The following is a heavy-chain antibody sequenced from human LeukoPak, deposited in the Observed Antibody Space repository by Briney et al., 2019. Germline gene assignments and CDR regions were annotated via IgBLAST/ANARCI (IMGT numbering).Heavy chain of an antibody. J-gene: IGHJ5*01. D-gene: IGHD3-22*01. CDR1: GYSFTSYS. CDR2: ISPDDSDT. Sequence: XXKVXGYSFTSYSIXWVRQVPGKGLEXMGIISPDDSDTTYSPSFEGQVTFSVDTSISTAFLQWSSLKASDTAMYYCARRHDSSGYSYVGDNWFDSWGQGTLVTVSS. CDR3: ARRHDSSGYSYVGDNWFDS. V-gene: IGHV5-51*01.